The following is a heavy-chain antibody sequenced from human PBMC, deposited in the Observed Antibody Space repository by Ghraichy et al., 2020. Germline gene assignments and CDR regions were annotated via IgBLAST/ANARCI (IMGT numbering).Heavy chain of an antibody. V-gene: IGHV3-21*01. Sequence: GGSLRLSCAASGFTFSTYSMNWVRQAPGKGLEWVSSISSGSSDIYYADSVKGRFTISRDNAKNSLYLQMNSLRAEDTAVYYCAREHYYDRIPHWGQGTLVTVSS. CDR2: ISSGSSDI. J-gene: IGHJ4*02. CDR1: GFTFSTYS. CDR3: AREHYYDRIPH. D-gene: IGHD3-22*01.